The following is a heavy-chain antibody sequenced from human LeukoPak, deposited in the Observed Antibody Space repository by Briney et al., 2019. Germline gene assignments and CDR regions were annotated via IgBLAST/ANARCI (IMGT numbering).Heavy chain of an antibody. D-gene: IGHD3-10*01. CDR2: ISSSSSYI. CDR3: ARASGSGSPYYYMDV. J-gene: IGHJ6*03. Sequence: GGSLRLSCAASGFTFSSYSMNWVRQDPGKGLEWVSSISSSSSYIYYADSVKGRFTISRDNAKNSLYLQMNSLRAEDTAVYYCARASGSGSPYYYMDVWGKGTTVTVSS. CDR1: GFTFSSYS. V-gene: IGHV3-21*01.